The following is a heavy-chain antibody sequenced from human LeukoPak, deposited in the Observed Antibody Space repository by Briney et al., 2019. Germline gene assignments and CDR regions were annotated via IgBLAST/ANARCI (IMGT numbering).Heavy chain of an antibody. D-gene: IGHD5-18*01. Sequence: SETLSLTCTVSGASISSYYWSWIRQPSGKGLEWIGYINDSGSTNYNPSLKSRVTMSVETSKSQFSLQLSSVTAADTATYYCASRTPGGYTYGIFNDWGQGTLDSLSS. J-gene: IGHJ4*02. CDR1: GASISSYY. CDR2: INDSGST. V-gene: IGHV4-59*08. CDR3: ASRTPGGYTYGIFND.